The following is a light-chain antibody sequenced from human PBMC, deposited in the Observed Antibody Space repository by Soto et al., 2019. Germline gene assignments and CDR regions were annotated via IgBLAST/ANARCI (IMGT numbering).Light chain of an antibody. CDR2: EVS. V-gene: IGLV2-14*01. CDR3: SSYTSSSNYV. Sequence: QSVLTQPASVSGSPGQSITISCTGTSSDVGGYNLVSWYQQHPGKAPKLMIYEVSNRPSGVSNCFSGSKSGNTASLTISGLQAEDEADYYCSSYTSSSNYVFGTGTKVTVL. J-gene: IGLJ1*01. CDR1: SSDVGGYNL.